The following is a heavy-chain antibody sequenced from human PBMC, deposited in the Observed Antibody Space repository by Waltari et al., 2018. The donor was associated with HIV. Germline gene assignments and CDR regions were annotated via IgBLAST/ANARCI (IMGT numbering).Heavy chain of an antibody. CDR1: GYTFPGYN. Sequence: QVQLVPSGAEVKKPGASVKVSCKASGYTFPGYNMNWVRQAPGKGLEWMGWINPNSGGTNYAQKFQGRVTMTRDTSISTAYMELSRLRSDDTAVYYCARNHPDRGAFDIWGQGTMVTVSS. CDR3: ARNHPDRGAFDI. J-gene: IGHJ3*02. V-gene: IGHV1-2*02. CDR2: INPNSGGT.